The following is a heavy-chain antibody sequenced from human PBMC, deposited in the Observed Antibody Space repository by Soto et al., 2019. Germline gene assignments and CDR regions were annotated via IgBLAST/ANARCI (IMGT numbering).Heavy chain of an antibody. V-gene: IGHV4-31*03. CDR1: GGSISSGGYY. J-gene: IGHJ6*03. CDR2: IYYSGST. Sequence: SETLSLTCTVSGGSISSGGYYWSWIRQHPGKGLEWIGYIYYSGSTYYNPSLKSRVTISVDTSKNQFSLKLSSVTAADTAVYYCARMEIGYSYGLGYYSYYMDVWGKGTTVTVSS. CDR3: ARMEIGYSYGLGYYSYYMDV. D-gene: IGHD5-18*01.